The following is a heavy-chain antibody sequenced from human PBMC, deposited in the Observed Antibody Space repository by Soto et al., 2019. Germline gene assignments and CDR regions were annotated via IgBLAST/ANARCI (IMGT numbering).Heavy chain of an antibody. J-gene: IGHJ4*02. CDR1: GFSISSYY. Sequence: EXLSVTCTVSGFSISSYYWSWIRQPPGKGLEWIGYIYYSGSTNYNPSLKSRVTISVDTSKNQFSLKLSSVTAADTAVYYCARDVRKTLDYWGQGTLVTVYS. CDR2: IYYSGST. CDR3: ARDVRKTLDY. V-gene: IGHV4-59*01. D-gene: IGHD3-10*02.